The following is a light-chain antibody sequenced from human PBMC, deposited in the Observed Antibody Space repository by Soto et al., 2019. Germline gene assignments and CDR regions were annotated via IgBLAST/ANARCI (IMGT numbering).Light chain of an antibody. CDR3: HQYGTSPTT. CDR2: GAS. Sequence: DIVLTHSPGTLSLSPGERATLSCRASQHINNYLAWYQQKPGQPPRLLIYGASTRAPGIPARFSASGSGTDISLTISRLEPADFVVYNCHQYGTSPTTFGQGTRLEMK. CDR1: QHINNY. V-gene: IGKV3-20*01. J-gene: IGKJ5*01.